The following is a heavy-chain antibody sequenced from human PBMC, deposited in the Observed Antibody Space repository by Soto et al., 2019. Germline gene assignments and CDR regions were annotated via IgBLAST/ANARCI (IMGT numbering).Heavy chain of an antibody. CDR3: AKEEGIAAAGTNY. D-gene: IGHD6-13*01. V-gene: IGHV3-30*18. CDR1: GFTFSSYG. CDR2: ISYDGSNK. Sequence: GGSLRLSCAASGFTFSSYGMHWVRQAPGKGLEWVAVISYDGSNKYYADSVKGRFTISRDNFKNTLYLQMNSLRAEDTAVYYCAKEEGIAAAGTNYSGQGTLVTVSS. J-gene: IGHJ4*02.